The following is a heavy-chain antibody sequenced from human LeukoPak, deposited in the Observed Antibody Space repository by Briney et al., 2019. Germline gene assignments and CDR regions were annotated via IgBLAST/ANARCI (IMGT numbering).Heavy chain of an antibody. CDR1: GGSFSGYD. Sequence: SETLSLTCGVDGGSFSGYDWSWVRQPPGKGLEWIGEINYGGDTKYNPSLKSRVTISVDTSKNQFSLKVRSVTAADTAVYFCARGLGWKVTPMGLFYMDVWGEGATVTVSS. J-gene: IGHJ6*03. D-gene: IGHD1-1*01. V-gene: IGHV4-34*01. CDR2: INYGGDT. CDR3: ARGLGWKVTPMGLFYMDV.